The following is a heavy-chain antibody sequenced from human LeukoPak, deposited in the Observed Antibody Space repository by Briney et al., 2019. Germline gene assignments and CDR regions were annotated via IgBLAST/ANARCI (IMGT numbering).Heavy chain of an antibody. V-gene: IGHV3-23*01. CDR3: AKVWGANNY. Sequence: GGSLRLSCAASGFTFSNYAMGWVRQVPGKGLEWVSAINDSGDSTDYADSVKGRFTISRDSSKNALYLQMHSLRAEDTAVYYCAKVWGANNYWGQGTLVTVSS. CDR2: INDSGDST. D-gene: IGHD1-26*01. CDR1: GFTFSNYA. J-gene: IGHJ4*02.